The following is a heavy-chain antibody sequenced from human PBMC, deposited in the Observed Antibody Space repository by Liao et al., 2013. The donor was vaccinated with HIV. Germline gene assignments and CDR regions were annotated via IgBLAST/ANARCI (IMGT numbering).Heavy chain of an antibody. Sequence: QVQLQESGPGLVKPSETLSLTCAVSGGSINNHYWNWIRQPAGRGLEWIGRIYTSGNTNYNPSLKSRVTMSVDTSKNQFSLKLSSVTAADTAVYYCAARFTISGVAIPHALDIWGQGDNGHRLF. J-gene: IGHJ3*02. D-gene: IGHD3-3*01. V-gene: IGHV4-4*07. CDR1: GGSINNHY. CDR2: IYTSGNT. CDR3: AARFTISGVAIPHALDI.